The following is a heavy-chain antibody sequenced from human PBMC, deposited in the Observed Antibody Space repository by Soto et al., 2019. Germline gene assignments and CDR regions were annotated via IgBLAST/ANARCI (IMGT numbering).Heavy chain of an antibody. J-gene: IGHJ4*02. CDR1: GYRLTSYG. Sequence: QVQLVQSGGEVKKPGASVKVSCKTSGYRLTSYGISWVRQAPGQGLEWMGWINPYNGNTKYVQNLQGRVTMTTDTSTSTAYIELRSLRYDDTAIYYCARDRIQGFGFLADYWGQGTLVTVSS. CDR2: INPYNGNT. CDR3: ARDRIQGFGFLADY. V-gene: IGHV1-18*01. D-gene: IGHD3-10*01.